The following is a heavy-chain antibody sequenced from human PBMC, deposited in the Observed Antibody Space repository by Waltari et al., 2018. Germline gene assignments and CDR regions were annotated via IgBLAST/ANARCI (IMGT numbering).Heavy chain of an antibody. CDR3: VRGAFES. J-gene: IGHJ4*02. CDR2: FFNGGTT. V-gene: IGHV4-39*07. Sequence: QVQLQESGPGLVKSSDTLSITCTVSGGSISPTNYNWGWCRQPPGKVLEWIGSFFNGGTTFYNPSLKSRVTISVDRSKNRFSLYLHSVTATDSAVYYCVRGAFESWGQGTLVTVSS. CDR1: GGSISPTNYN.